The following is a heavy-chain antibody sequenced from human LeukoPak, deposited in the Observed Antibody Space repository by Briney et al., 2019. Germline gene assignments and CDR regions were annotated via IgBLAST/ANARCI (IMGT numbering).Heavy chain of an antibody. CDR3: ARGRTTAFDY. Sequence: PGRSLRLSCAASGFTFDDYAMHWVRQAPGKGLEWVSGISWNSGSIGYADSVKGRFIISRDDAKNSLYLQMNSLRAEDTAFYYCARGRTTAFDYWGQGALVTVSS. J-gene: IGHJ4*02. CDR1: GFTFDDYA. D-gene: IGHD1-7*01. V-gene: IGHV3-9*01. CDR2: ISWNSGSI.